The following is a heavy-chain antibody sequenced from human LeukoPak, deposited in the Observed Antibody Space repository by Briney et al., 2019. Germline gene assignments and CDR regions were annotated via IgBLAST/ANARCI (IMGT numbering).Heavy chain of an antibody. D-gene: IGHD1-1*01. J-gene: IGHJ4*02. Sequence: SQTLSLTCTLSAGSMSNYYWSCIRHPPGKGLLWLACISDSGNTNYNPSVGSRVTISVYTSQNQFSLRLSSVTAADTAVYYCTRVGRSLHWNPDYWGQGTLVTVSS. CDR3: TRVGRSLHWNPDY. CDR2: ISDSGNT. V-gene: IGHV4-59*01. CDR1: AGSMSNYY.